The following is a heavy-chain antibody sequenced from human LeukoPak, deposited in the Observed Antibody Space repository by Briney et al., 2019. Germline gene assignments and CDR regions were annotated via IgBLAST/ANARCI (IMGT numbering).Heavy chain of an antibody. CDR3: AREREWIQLPAMRSYYYMDV. CDR2: IYYSGST. CDR1: GVSISSYY. J-gene: IGHJ6*03. D-gene: IGHD5-18*01. V-gene: IGHV4-59*01. Sequence: SETLSLTCTVSGVSISSYYWSWIRQPPGKGLEWIGYIYYSGSTNYNLSLKRRVTISVGTAKIQYSLRQSSVPAADTAEYYWAREREWIQLPAMRSYYYMDVWGKGTTVTVSS.